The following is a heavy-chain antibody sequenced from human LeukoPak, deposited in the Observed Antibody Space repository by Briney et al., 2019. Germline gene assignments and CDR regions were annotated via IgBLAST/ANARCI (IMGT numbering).Heavy chain of an antibody. D-gene: IGHD5-12*01. V-gene: IGHV4-59*01. J-gene: IGHJ4*02. Sequence: SETLSLTCPVSGGSISSYYWSWIRQPPGKGLEWIGYIYYSGSTNYNPSLKSRVTISVDTSKNQFSLKLSSVTAADTAVYYCARGGRDGFIFDYWGQGTLVTVSS. CDR2: IYYSGST. CDR1: GGSISSYY. CDR3: ARGGRDGFIFDY.